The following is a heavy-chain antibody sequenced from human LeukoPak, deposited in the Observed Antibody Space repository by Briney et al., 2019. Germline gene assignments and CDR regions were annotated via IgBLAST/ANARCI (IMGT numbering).Heavy chain of an antibody. V-gene: IGHV3-21*01. CDR1: GFTFSSYS. J-gene: IGHJ5*02. D-gene: IGHD3-10*01. Sequence: GGSLRLSCAASGFTFSSYSMTWVRQAPGKGLEWVSSISSSSSYIYYADSVKGRFTISRDNAKNSLYLQMNSLRAEDTAVYYCARVRYMVRGVIDHNWFDPWGQGTLVTVSS. CDR2: ISSSSSYI. CDR3: ARVRYMVRGVIDHNWFDP.